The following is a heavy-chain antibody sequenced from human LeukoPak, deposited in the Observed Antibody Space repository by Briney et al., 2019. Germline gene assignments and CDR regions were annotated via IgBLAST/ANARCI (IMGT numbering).Heavy chain of an antibody. CDR1: GFNFRSSA. V-gene: IGHV3-23*01. CDR2: VSGSGQTT. J-gene: IGHJ4*02. CDR3: ARATVVDY. Sequence: PGGSLRLSCAAAGFNFRSSAMSWFRQAPGKGLEWVAVVSGSGQTTYYADSVKGRFSISRDNSNNTLYLQMNSLRAEDTAVYYCARATVVDYWGQGTLVTVSS. D-gene: IGHD4-23*01.